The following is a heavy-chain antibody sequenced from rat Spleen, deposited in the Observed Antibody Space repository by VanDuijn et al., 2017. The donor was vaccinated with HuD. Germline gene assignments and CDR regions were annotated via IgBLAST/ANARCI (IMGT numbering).Heavy chain of an antibody. CDR1: GFIFNNYD. Sequence: EVQPVKSGGGLVQPGGSLQVSCAASGFIFNNYDMAWVRQTPTKGLEWVASISPSGGGIYYRDSVKGRFTVSRENTERTLYLLVDRLRSEDTATYYCVRQDTSGYSNWFTYWGQGTLVTVSS. CDR2: ISPSGGGI. CDR3: VRQDTSGYSNWFTY. D-gene: IGHD4-3*01. J-gene: IGHJ3*01. V-gene: IGHV5-25*01.